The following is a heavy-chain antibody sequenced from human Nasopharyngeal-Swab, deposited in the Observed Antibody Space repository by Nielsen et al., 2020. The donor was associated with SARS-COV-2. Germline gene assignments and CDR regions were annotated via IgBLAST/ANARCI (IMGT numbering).Heavy chain of an antibody. Sequence: SLKLSCASSGFTLPSYGMHLVLRAPGKGLECVAVVSPDGRNEYYGDSVKGRFSISRDSSKNTLYLQMDSLRGEDTAVYYCARDAPAHYGAFYWGRGTLVTVSS. V-gene: IGHV3-30*03. D-gene: IGHD4-17*01. CDR1: GFTLPSYG. J-gene: IGHJ4*02. CDR3: ARDAPAHYGAFY. CDR2: VSPDGRNE.